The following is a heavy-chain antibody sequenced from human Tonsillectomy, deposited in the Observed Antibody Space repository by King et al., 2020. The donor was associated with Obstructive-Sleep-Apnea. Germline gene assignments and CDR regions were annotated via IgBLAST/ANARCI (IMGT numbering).Heavy chain of an antibody. D-gene: IGHD4-17*01. Sequence: QLQESGPGLVKPSGTLFLTCAVSGGSIISSSWWTWVRQPPGKGLEWIGDIYHSGTTNHNPSLKRRLTISIDKSKNPFSLKLKSVTAADAAVYYCARTTSGDYALDYWGQGTLVTVSS. V-gene: IGHV4-4*02. CDR2: IYHSGTT. J-gene: IGHJ4*02. CDR3: ARTTSGDYALDY. CDR1: GGSIISSSW.